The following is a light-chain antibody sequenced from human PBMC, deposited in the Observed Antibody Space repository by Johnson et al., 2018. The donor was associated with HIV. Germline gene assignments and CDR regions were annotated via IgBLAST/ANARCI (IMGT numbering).Light chain of an antibody. CDR3: GTWDSSLTSYV. J-gene: IGLJ1*01. Sequence: QSVLTQPPSVSAAPGQKVTISCSGTSSNIGNNYVSWYQQFTGTAPKLLIYDNNKRPSGIPGRFSGSKSGPSATLGITGLQTGDEADYYCGTWDSSLTSYVFGAGTKVNVL. CDR1: SSNIGNNY. V-gene: IGLV1-51*01. CDR2: DNN.